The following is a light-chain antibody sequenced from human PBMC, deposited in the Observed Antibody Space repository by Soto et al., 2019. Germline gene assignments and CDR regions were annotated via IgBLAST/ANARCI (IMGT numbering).Light chain of an antibody. CDR1: SSNIGAGYD. V-gene: IGLV1-40*01. Sequence: QCALTQPPSVSGAPGQRITISCTGSSSNIGAGYDVQWYQQLPGTAPKLLIYGNSHRPSGVPDRFSGSKSGTSASLAITGLQTEDEADYYCQSYDSSLSALYVLGTGTKVTVL. J-gene: IGLJ1*01. CDR2: GNS. CDR3: QSYDSSLSALYV.